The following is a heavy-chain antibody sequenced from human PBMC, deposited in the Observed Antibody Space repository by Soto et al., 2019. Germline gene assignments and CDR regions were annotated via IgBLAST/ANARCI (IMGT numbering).Heavy chain of an antibody. CDR2: IYYIGST. J-gene: IGHJ4*02. CDR3: ARGDRYSSGDIDY. Sequence: EILSLNGTVAGGCVTGGDADWNWIRQPPGRGLEWIGYIYYIGSTNYSPSLKSRVAISLDTSKRQFYLRLSSVTAADTAVYYWARGDRYSSGDIDYWGQGIQVTVSS. D-gene: IGHD6-19*01. CDR1: GGCVTGGDAD. V-gene: IGHV4-61*08.